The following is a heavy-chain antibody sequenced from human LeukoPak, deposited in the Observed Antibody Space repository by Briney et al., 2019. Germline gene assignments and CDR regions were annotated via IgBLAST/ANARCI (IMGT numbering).Heavy chain of an antibody. Sequence: GGSLRLSCAASTFTFSSYSMNWVRQAPGKGLEWVSSISSGSSFIYYADSVKGRFTISRDNSKNTLYLQMNSLRAEDTAVYYCARAGNYYDSSGYYYVTPGWFDPWGQGTLVTVSS. J-gene: IGHJ5*02. CDR3: ARAGNYYDSSGYYYVTPGWFDP. D-gene: IGHD3-22*01. CDR2: ISSGSSFI. CDR1: TFTFSSYS. V-gene: IGHV3-21*01.